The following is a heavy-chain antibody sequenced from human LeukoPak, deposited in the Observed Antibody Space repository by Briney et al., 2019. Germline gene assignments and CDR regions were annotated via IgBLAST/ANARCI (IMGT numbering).Heavy chain of an antibody. CDR3: ARSCGGDCYPDY. V-gene: IGHV3-21*01. J-gene: IGHJ4*02. D-gene: IGHD2-21*02. Sequence: PGGSLRLSCAASGFTFSSYSMNWVRQAPGKGLEWVSSISSSSSYIYYADSVRGRFTISRDNAKNSLYLQMNSLRAEDTAVYYCARSCGGDCYPDYWGQGTLVTVPS. CDR1: GFTFSSYS. CDR2: ISSSSSYI.